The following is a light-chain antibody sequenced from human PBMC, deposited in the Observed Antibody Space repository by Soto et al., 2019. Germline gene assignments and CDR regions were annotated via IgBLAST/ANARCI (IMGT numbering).Light chain of an antibody. CDR3: SSYTSGSTPWV. Sequence: QSALTQPTSVSGSPGQSIIISCTGTSSDVGNYNYVSWCQHHPGKAPKLMICDVSDRPSGVSNRFSGSKSGNTASLTISGLQAEDDADYSCSSYTSGSTPWVFGTGTKVPVL. CDR2: DVS. CDR1: SSDVGNYNY. V-gene: IGLV2-14*03. J-gene: IGLJ1*01.